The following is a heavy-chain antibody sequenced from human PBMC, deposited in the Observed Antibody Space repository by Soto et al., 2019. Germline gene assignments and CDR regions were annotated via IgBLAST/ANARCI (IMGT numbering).Heavy chain of an antibody. V-gene: IGHV4-61*01. J-gene: IGHJ6*02. CDR2: IYYSGST. Sequence: QVQLQESGPGLVKPSETLSLTCTVSGGSVSSGSYYWSWIRQPPGKGLEWIGYIYYSGSTNYNPSLKSRVTISVDTSKNQFSLKLSSVTAADTAVYYCARDGGQYPNYYYYYGMDVWGQGTTVTVSS. D-gene: IGHD3-16*01. CDR3: ARDGGQYPNYYYYYGMDV. CDR1: GGSVSSGSYY.